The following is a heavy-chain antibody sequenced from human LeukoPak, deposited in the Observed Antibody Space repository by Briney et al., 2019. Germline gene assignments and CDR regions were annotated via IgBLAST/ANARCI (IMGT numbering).Heavy chain of an antibody. Sequence: GESLKISCKGSGYSFTSYWIGWVRQMPGKGLEWMGIIYPGDSDTRYSPSFQGQVTISADKSISTAYLQWSILKASDTAMYYCARARPQWLLRYYFDYWGQGTLVTVSS. J-gene: IGHJ4*02. V-gene: IGHV5-51*01. CDR3: ARARPQWLLRYYFDY. CDR2: IYPGDSDT. D-gene: IGHD3-22*01. CDR1: GYSFTSYW.